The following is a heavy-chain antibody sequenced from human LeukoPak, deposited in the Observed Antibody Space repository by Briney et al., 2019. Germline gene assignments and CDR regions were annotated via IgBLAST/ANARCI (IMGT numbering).Heavy chain of an antibody. D-gene: IGHD3-10*01. CDR1: GFSFSSYG. CDR2: IRFDGDFK. CDR3: ARSVYGSGSYMDV. Sequence: QPGRSLRLSCAASGFSFSSYGMHWVRQASGKGLEWVSSIRFDGDFKHYGDSVKGRVAISRNNAENKVFLQMNNLRGEDTGVYFCARSVYGSGSYMDVWGQGTTVIVSS. J-gene: IGHJ6*02. V-gene: IGHV3-33*03.